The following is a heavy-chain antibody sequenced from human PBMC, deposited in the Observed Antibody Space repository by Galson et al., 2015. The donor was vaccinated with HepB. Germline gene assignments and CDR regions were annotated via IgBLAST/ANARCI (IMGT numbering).Heavy chain of an antibody. J-gene: IGHJ4*02. CDR3: AKASRAFGVVNLFDY. D-gene: IGHD3-3*01. Sequence: SLRLSCAASGFTFSSYAMSWVRQAPGKGLEWVSAISGSGGSTYYADSVKGRFTISRDNSKNTLYLQMNSLRAEDTAVYYRAKASRAFGVVNLFDYWGQGTLVTVSS. V-gene: IGHV3-23*01. CDR1: GFTFSSYA. CDR2: ISGSGGST.